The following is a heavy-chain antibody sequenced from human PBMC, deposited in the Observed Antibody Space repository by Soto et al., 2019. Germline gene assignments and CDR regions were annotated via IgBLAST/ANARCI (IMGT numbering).Heavy chain of an antibody. CDR1: GFTVSRNF. D-gene: IGHD4-17*01. V-gene: IGHV3-66*01. CDR2: IYSDGST. J-gene: IGHJ4*02. Sequence: EVQLVVSGGGLVQPGGSLRLSCAASGFTVSRNFMSWVRQAPGKGLEWVSIIYSDGSTYYADSVKGRFTISRDHSKNRLYLQLNSLRADDTAVYYCASRRNPYGAYDYWGQGTLVTVSS. CDR3: ASRRNPYGAYDY.